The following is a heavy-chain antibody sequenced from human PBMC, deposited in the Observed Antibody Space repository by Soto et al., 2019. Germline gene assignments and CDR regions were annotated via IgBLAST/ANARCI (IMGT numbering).Heavy chain of an antibody. CDR1: GDSISSGNKY. Sequence: SETLSLTCTVSGDSISSGNKYWSWIRQAPGKGLEWIGYIFSSGTTYYNPSLKSRLTMSLDTSQNQFSLRLASVTDADSAVYYCARVPSPFDYYYAMDVWGQGDHGHRLL. V-gene: IGHV4-30-4*01. CDR3: ARVPSPFDYYYAMDV. J-gene: IGHJ6*02. D-gene: IGHD3-16*01. CDR2: IFSSGTT.